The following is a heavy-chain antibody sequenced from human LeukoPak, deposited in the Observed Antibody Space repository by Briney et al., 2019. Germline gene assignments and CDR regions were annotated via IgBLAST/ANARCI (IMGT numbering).Heavy chain of an antibody. D-gene: IGHD3-10*01. CDR3: ARHVVRGVRRGFDY. CDR1: GYSFTSYW. V-gene: IGHV5-51*01. J-gene: IGHJ4*02. CDR2: IYPGDSDT. Sequence: PGESLKISCKGSGYSFTSYWIGWVRQMPGKGLEWMGIIYPGDSDTRYSPSFQGQFPISADKSISTAYRQWSSLKATNTARYYWARHVVRGVRRGFDYWGQGTLVTVSS.